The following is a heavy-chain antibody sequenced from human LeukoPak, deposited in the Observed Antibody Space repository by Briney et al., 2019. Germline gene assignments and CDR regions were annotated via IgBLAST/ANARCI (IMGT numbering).Heavy chain of an antibody. J-gene: IGHJ5*02. V-gene: IGHV1-69*05. CDR2: IIPIFGTA. Sequence: GASVKVSCKPSGGTFSSYAISWVRQAPGQGLEWMGGIIPIFGTANYAQKLQGRVTMTTDTSTSTAYMELRSLRSDDTAVYYCAREIFSNWFDPWGQGTLVTVSS. CDR3: AREIFSNWFDP. CDR1: GGTFSSYA.